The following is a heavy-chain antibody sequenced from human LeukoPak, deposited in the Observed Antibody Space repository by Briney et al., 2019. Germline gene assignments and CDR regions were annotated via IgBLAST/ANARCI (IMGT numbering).Heavy chain of an antibody. J-gene: IGHJ4*02. CDR3: ARSARHTAMVLDH. Sequence: PGGSLRLSCAASGFTFSSYSMNWVRQAPGKGLEWVSSISSSSSYIYYADSVKGRFTISRDNAKNSLYLQTNSLRAEDTAVYYCARSARHTAMVLDHWGQGTLVTVSS. V-gene: IGHV3-21*01. D-gene: IGHD5-18*01. CDR1: GFTFSSYS. CDR2: ISSSSSYI.